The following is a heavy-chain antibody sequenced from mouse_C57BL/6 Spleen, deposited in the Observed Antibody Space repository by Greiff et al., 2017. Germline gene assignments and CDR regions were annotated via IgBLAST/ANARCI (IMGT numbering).Heavy chain of an antibody. CDR1: GFNINDYY. D-gene: IGHD2-3*01. J-gene: IGHJ4*01. CDR2: IDPEDGET. V-gene: IGHV14-2*01. Sequence: EVQLQQSGAELVKPGASVKLSCTASGFNINDYYMHWVKQRTEQGLEWIGRIDPEDGETTYAPQFQGKATLTADTSSNTAYLQLSSLTSEDTAVYYCAREDGYLYAMGYWGQGTSVTVSS. CDR3: AREDGYLYAMGY.